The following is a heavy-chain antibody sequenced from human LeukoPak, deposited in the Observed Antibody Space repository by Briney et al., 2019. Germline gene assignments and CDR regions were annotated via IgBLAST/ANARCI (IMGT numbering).Heavy chain of an antibody. J-gene: IGHJ5*02. CDR1: GFTFSSSA. CDR3: ARDHYYDSSGYFP. D-gene: IGHD3-22*01. Sequence: GGSLRLSCAASGFTFSSSAMSWVRQAPGKGLGWISGISGSGRGGRTYYADSVKGRFTISRDDSKNTLYLHMNSLRAEDTAVCYCARDHYYDSSGYFPWGQGTLVTVSS. V-gene: IGHV3-23*01. CDR2: ISGSGRGGRT.